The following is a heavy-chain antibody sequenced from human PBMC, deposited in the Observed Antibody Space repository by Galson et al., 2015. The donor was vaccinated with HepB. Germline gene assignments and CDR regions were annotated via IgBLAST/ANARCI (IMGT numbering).Heavy chain of an antibody. V-gene: IGHV3-53*01. Sequence: SLRLSCAASGLTVSSNYMSWVRQAPGKGLEWVSIIFSGGSTYYADSVKGRFTISRDNSKNTLYLQVHSLRAEDTAVYYCARFGDRGFDYWGQGTLVTVSS. J-gene: IGHJ4*02. CDR3: ARFGDRGFDY. CDR1: GLTVSSNY. D-gene: IGHD3-16*01. CDR2: IFSGGST.